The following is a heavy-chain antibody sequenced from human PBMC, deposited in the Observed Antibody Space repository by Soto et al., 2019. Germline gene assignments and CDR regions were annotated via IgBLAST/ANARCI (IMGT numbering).Heavy chain of an antibody. Sequence: GGSLRLSCTASGFTFNRHAMTWVRQAPGRGLEWVSGLSDSGGSIYYADSVKGRFTISRDNSMNTLYLQMNTLRAEDTAVYYCAKKVPGSNPLDSWGQGALVTVSS. CDR3: AKKVPGSNPLDS. V-gene: IGHV3-23*01. CDR2: LSDSGGSI. J-gene: IGHJ4*02. D-gene: IGHD1-1*01. CDR1: GFTFNRHA.